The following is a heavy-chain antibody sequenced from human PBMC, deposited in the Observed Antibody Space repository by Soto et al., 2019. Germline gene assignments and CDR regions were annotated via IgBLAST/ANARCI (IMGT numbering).Heavy chain of an antibody. CDR3: ARDRYGDYLIDY. CDR1: GFTFSSYS. Sequence: EVQLVESGGGLIQPGGSLRLSCAASGFTFSSYSMNWVGQAPGKGLEWVSYISSVGITIHYADSVKGRFTISRDNAKSSLYLQMNSLRAEDTGVYYCARDRYGDYLIDYWGQGTLVTVSS. J-gene: IGHJ4*02. V-gene: IGHV3-48*01. CDR2: ISSVGITI. D-gene: IGHD4-17*01.